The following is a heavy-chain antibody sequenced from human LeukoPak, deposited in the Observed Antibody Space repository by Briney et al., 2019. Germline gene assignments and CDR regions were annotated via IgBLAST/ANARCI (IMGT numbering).Heavy chain of an antibody. Sequence: GGSLRLSCAASGFTFSNAWMSWVRQAPGKGLEWVGRIKSKTDGGTTDYAAPVKGRFTISRDDSKNTLYLQMNSLKTEDTAVYYCTTDLYYGSGDDAFYIWGQGTMVTVSS. V-gene: IGHV3-15*01. J-gene: IGHJ3*02. CDR3: TTDLYYGSGDDAFYI. CDR2: IKSKTDGGTT. CDR1: GFTFSNAW. D-gene: IGHD3-10*01.